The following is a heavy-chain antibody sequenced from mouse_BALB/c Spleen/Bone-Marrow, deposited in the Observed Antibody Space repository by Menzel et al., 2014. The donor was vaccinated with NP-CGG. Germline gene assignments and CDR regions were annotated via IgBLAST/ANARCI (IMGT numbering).Heavy chain of an antibody. Sequence: VQLQQSGPELVKPGASVKISCKASGYAFSSSWINWVKQRPGQGLEWIGNIYPSDSYTNYNQNFKDKATLTVDKSSSTAYMQLSSPTSEDSAVYYCTRQYGNYYAMDYWGQGTSVTVPS. CDR1: GYAFSSSW. CDR3: TRQYGNYYAMDY. D-gene: IGHD2-10*02. J-gene: IGHJ4*01. V-gene: IGHV1S126*01. CDR2: IYPSDSYT.